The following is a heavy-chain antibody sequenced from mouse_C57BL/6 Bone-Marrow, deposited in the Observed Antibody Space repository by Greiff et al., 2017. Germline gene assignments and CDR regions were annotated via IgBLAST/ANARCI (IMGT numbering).Heavy chain of an antibody. CDR3: ARGGGNSWYFDV. CDR2: IYPRSGNT. CDR1: GYTFTSYG. J-gene: IGHJ1*03. Sequence: VQLQQSGAELARPGASVKLSCKASGYTFTSYGISWVKQRTGQGLEWIGEIYPRSGNTYYNEKFKGKATLTADKSSSTAYMELRSLTSEDSAVYCCARGGGNSWYFDVWGTGTTVTVSS. D-gene: IGHD2-1*01. V-gene: IGHV1-81*01.